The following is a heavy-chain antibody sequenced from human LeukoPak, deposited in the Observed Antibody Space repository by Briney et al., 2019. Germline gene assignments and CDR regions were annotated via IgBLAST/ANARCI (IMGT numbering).Heavy chain of an antibody. CDR1: GFTFSSYA. Sequence: GGSLRLSCAASGFTFSSYAMSWVRQAPGKGLEWVSTISGTGGSTYYADSVKGQFTISRDNSKNSLYLQLNSLRAEDTAVYYCATVGTTVPHDFWGQGTLVTVSS. D-gene: IGHD4-17*01. CDR3: ATVGTTVPHDF. J-gene: IGHJ4*01. CDR2: ISGTGGST. V-gene: IGHV3-23*01.